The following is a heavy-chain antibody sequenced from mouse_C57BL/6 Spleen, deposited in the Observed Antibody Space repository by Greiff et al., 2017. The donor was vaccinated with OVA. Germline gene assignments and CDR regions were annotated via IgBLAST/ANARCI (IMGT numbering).Heavy chain of an antibody. CDR2: FYPGSGSI. D-gene: IGHD6-5*01. V-gene: IGHV1-62-2*01. Sequence: QVHVKQSGAELVKPGASVKLSCKASGYTFTEYTIHWVKQRSGQGLEWIGWFYPGSGSIKYNEKFKDKATLTADKSSSTVYMELSRLTSEDSAVYFCARHEDTSAYLAYWGQGALVTVSA. CDR3: ARHEDTSAYLAY. CDR1: GYTFTEYT. J-gene: IGHJ3*01.